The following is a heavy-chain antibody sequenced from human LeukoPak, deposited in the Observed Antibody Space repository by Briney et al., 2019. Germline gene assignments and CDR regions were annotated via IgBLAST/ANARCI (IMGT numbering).Heavy chain of an antibody. Sequence: GGSLGLSCAASGFTFSSYAMSWVRQAPGKGLEWVSAISGSGFTYYADSVKGRFTISRDNSKNTLYLQMNSLRAEDTAVYYCARGLYSSSPWGQGTLVTVSS. D-gene: IGHD6-6*01. V-gene: IGHV3-23*01. J-gene: IGHJ4*02. CDR3: ARGLYSSSP. CDR2: ISGSGFT. CDR1: GFTFSSYA.